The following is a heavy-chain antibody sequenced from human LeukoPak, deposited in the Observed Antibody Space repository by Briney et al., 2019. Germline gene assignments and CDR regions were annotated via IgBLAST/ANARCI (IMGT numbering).Heavy chain of an antibody. J-gene: IGHJ4*02. CDR2: IYPADSET. CDR1: GYSFTGYW. Sequence: GESLKISCKGSGYSFTGYWIVWVRQMPGKGLEWMGIIYPADSETRYSPSFQGQVTISPDKSSSTAYLQWSCLKASDTAMYYCARGSGGGGDYWGQGTLVTVSS. CDR3: ARGSGGGGDY. D-gene: IGHD3-16*01. V-gene: IGHV5-51*01.